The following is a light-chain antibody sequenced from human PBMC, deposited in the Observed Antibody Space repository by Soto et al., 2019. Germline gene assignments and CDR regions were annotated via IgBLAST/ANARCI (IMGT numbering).Light chain of an antibody. CDR2: EGS. Sequence: QSVLTQPASVSGSPGQSITISCTGTSSDVGSYNLVSWYQQHPGKAPKLMIYEGSTRTSGVSNRFSGSKSGNTASLTISGLQAEDEADYYCCSYARSSTFWVFGGGTKLTVL. V-gene: IGLV2-23*03. J-gene: IGLJ3*02. CDR3: CSYARSSTFWV. CDR1: SSDVGSYNL.